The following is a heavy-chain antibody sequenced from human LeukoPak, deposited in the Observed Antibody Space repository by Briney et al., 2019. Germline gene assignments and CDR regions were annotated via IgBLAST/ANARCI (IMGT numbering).Heavy chain of an antibody. CDR3: ARGQWLVYAIFDY. J-gene: IGHJ4*02. D-gene: IGHD6-19*01. CDR1: GFTFSNSA. CDR2: TSYDEVNK. V-gene: IGHV3-30-3*01. Sequence: GGSLRLSCTASGFTFSNSAMHWVRQAPGKGLEWVAVTSYDEVNKYYADSVKGRFTISRDNSKNTLYLQMNSLRAEDTAVYYCARGQWLVYAIFDYWGQGTLVTVSS.